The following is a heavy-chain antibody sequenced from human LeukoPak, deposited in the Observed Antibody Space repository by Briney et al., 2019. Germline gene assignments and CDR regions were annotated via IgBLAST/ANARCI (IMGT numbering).Heavy chain of an antibody. V-gene: IGHV3-30*18. CDR3: AKDSKGSGTYYDRYFDY. J-gene: IGHJ4*02. CDR2: ISYDERDE. D-gene: IGHD3-10*01. Sequence: GGSLRLSCAASGFTFSRSGIHWVRQAPGRGLEWVAVISYDERDEYYADSVKGRFTISRDNSKNTLYLQMNSVRAEDTAVYYCAKDSKGSGTYYDRYFDYWGQGTLVTVSS. CDR1: GFTFSRSG.